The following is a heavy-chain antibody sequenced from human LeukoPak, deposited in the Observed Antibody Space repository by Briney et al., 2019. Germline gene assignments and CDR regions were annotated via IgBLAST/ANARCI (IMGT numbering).Heavy chain of an antibody. J-gene: IGHJ6*02. V-gene: IGHV1-18*01. Sequence: ASVKASCRASGYTFTTYGINWVRQAPGQGLEWMGWIKTYNGDTNTAQKFLDRIIMTTDKSTGTAYMELRSLRSDDTAVYYCAKDGGQQWLTNYYSYGMDVWGQGTTVIVSS. D-gene: IGHD6-19*01. CDR2: IKTYNGDT. CDR3: AKDGGQQWLTNYYSYGMDV. CDR1: GYTFTTYG.